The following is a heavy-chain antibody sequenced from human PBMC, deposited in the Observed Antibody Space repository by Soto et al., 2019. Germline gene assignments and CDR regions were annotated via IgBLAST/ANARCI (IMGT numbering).Heavy chain of an antibody. CDR2: IFYNGST. V-gene: IGHV4-31*03. Sequence: QVQLQESGPGLVKPSQTLSLTCSVSGDPINSGGYFWSWIRQLPGKGLEWIGNIFYNGSTDYNPSLKSRFTTPLDTSKSQFSLDLSSVTAADTAVYFCARDRYFDLWGRGTLVTVSS. CDR1: GDPINSGGYF. J-gene: IGHJ2*01. CDR3: ARDRYFDL.